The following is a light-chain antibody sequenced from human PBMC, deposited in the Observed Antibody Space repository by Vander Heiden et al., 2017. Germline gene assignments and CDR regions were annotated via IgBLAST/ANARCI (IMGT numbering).Light chain of an antibody. CDR2: AAS. Sequence: IQLTQSPSSLSASVGDRVTITCRASQDISNYLAWYQQKPGKAPNLLIYAASTLEGGVPSRFSGSGSGTDFTLTISSLQPADFATYYCQQLNTYQTFGQGTKLEIE. CDR1: QDISNY. V-gene: IGKV1-9*01. J-gene: IGKJ2*01. CDR3: QQLNTYQT.